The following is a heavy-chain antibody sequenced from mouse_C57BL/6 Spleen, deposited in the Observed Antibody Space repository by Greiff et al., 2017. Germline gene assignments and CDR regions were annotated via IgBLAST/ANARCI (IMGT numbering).Heavy chain of an antibody. J-gene: IGHJ4*01. Sequence: VQLQQPGAELVRPGSSVKLSCKASGYTFTNYWMHWVKQRPIQGLEWIGNIDPSDSETHYNQKFKDKATLTVDKSSSTAYMQLSSLTSEDSAVYYCARSSYYGSSDNYAMDDWGQGTSVTVSS. V-gene: IGHV1-52*01. CDR2: IDPSDSET. D-gene: IGHD1-1*01. CDR1: GYTFTNYW. CDR3: ARSSYYGSSDNYAMDD.